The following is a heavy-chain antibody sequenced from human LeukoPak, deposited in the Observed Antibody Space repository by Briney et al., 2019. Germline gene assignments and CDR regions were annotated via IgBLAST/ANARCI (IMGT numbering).Heavy chain of an antibody. J-gene: IGHJ1*01. CDR1: AFTFSNYW. V-gene: IGHV3-74*01. CDR3: ARAPSEIGGYYPEYFRH. CDR2: IKSDGRT. D-gene: IGHD3-22*01. Sequence: PGGSLRLSCAAAAFTFSNYWMHWVRQAPGKGLVWVSRIKSDGRTNYADSVKGRFTISRDNAKNTVSLQMNSLRAEDTGVYYCARAPSEIGGYYPEYFRHWGRGTLVTVSS.